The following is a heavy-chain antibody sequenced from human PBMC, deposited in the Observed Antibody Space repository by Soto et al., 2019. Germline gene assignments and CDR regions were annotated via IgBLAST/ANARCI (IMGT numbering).Heavy chain of an antibody. V-gene: IGHV4-59*12. J-gene: IGHJ4*02. CDR1: GGSISSYY. Sequence: SETLSLTCTVAGGSISSYYLSWIRQPPGKGLEWIGYIYYSGSTNYNPSLKSRVTISVDKSKNQFSLKLSSVTAANTAVYYCARVWDFSSAWVDYWGQGTLVTVSS. CDR2: IYYSGST. D-gene: IGHD6-19*01. CDR3: ARVWDFSSAWVDY.